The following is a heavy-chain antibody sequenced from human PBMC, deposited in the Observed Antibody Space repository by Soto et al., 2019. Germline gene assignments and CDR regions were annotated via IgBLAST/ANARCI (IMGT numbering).Heavy chain of an antibody. J-gene: IGHJ6*02. Sequence: SETLSLTCTVSGGSISSGDYYWSWIRQPPGKGLEYIGYIYYSGSSHYNPSLKSRVTISLDTSRNQFSLKLSSVTAADTAVYYCARGIVATIAGMDVWGRGTTVTVSS. CDR1: GGSISSGDYY. V-gene: IGHV4-30-4*01. D-gene: IGHD5-12*01. CDR2: IYYSGSS. CDR3: ARGIVATIAGMDV.